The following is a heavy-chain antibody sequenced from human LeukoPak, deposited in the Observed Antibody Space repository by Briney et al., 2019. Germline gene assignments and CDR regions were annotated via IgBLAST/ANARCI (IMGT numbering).Heavy chain of an antibody. V-gene: IGHV1-2*02. CDR1: EYTFTGYC. CDR3: ARWTAMVTFDY. D-gene: IGHD5-18*01. CDR2: INPNSVGT. J-gene: IGHJ4*02. Sequence: ASVKVSCKASEYTFTGYCMRWGRQAPGQGLEWMGWINPNSVGTNYAQKFQSRVTMTRDTSISTAYMELSRLKSDDTDVYYCARWTAMVTFDYWGQGTLVTVSS.